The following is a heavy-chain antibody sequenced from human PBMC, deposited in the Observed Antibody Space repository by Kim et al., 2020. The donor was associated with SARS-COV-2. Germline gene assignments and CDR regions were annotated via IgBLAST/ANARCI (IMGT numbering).Heavy chain of an antibody. D-gene: IGHD1-26*01. V-gene: IGHV3-30*07. Sequence: ADSAKGRLTTSRDNSKNRLYLQMNSLRGEDAAVYYCARGVGATGYYYVDVWGKGTTVTVSS. J-gene: IGHJ6*03. CDR3: ARGVGATGYYYVDV.